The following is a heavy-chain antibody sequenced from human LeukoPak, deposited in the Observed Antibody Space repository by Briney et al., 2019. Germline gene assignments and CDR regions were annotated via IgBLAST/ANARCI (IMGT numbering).Heavy chain of an antibody. CDR3: ARGNDFWSGPIGYGMDV. Sequence: GSSVTVSCKASGYTFTGYYMHWVRQAPGQGLEWMGRINPNSGGTNYAQKFQGRVTMTRDTSISTAYMELSRLRSDDTAVYYCARGNDFWSGPIGYGMDVWGQGTTVTVSS. V-gene: IGHV1-2*06. CDR2: INPNSGGT. J-gene: IGHJ6*02. D-gene: IGHD3-3*01. CDR1: GYTFTGYY.